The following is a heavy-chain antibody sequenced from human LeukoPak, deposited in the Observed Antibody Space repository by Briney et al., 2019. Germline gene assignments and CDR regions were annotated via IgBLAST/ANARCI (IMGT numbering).Heavy chain of an antibody. CDR2: ISSSSSTI. CDR1: GFTFSSYS. J-gene: IGHJ6*03. V-gene: IGHV3-48*01. CDR3: AARRGYYHYMDV. Sequence: AGGSLRLSCAASGFTFSSYSMNWVRQAPGKGLEWVSYISSSSSTIYYADSVKGRFTISRDNAKNSLYLQMNSLTAEDTAVYYCAARRGYYHYMDVWGKGTTVTVSS. D-gene: IGHD3-3*01.